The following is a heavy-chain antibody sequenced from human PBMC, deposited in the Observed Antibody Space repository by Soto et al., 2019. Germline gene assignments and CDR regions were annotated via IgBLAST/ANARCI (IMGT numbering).Heavy chain of an antibody. Sequence: QVQLQQWGAGLLKPSETLSLTCAVYGGSFSGDYWSWIRKPPGKGLEWIGEINHSGSTNYNPSLKSRVTISVDTSTNQFSLKLSSVTAADTAVYYSARGRYSGSYFAYWGQGTLVTVSS. CDR1: GGSFSGDY. CDR2: INHSGST. CDR3: ARGRYSGSYFAY. V-gene: IGHV4-34*01. J-gene: IGHJ4*02. D-gene: IGHD1-26*01.